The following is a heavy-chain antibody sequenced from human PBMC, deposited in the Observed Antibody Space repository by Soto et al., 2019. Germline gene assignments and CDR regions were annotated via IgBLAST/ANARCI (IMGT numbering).Heavy chain of an antibody. CDR1: GFTFSSYA. D-gene: IGHD3-3*01. J-gene: IGHJ4*02. Sequence: AGGSLRLSCAASGFTFSSYAMSWVRQAPGKGLEWVSAISGSGGSTYYADSVKGRFTISRDNSKNTLYLRMNSLGAEDTAVYYCAKDPRITIFGVVPPLSLYYFDYWGQGTLVTVSS. CDR3: AKDPRITIFGVVPPLSLYYFDY. V-gene: IGHV3-23*01. CDR2: ISGSGGST.